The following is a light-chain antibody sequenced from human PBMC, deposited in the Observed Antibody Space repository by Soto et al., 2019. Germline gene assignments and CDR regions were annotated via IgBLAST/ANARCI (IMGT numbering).Light chain of an antibody. Sequence: QSALTQPRSVSGSPGQSVTISCTGTSSDVGGYNYVPWYQQHPGKAPKLMIYDVSKRPSGVPDRFSGSKSGNTASLTISGLQAEDEADYYCCSYAGSYTYVFGTGTKVTV. CDR2: DVS. V-gene: IGLV2-11*01. CDR1: SSDVGGYNY. J-gene: IGLJ1*01. CDR3: CSYAGSYTYV.